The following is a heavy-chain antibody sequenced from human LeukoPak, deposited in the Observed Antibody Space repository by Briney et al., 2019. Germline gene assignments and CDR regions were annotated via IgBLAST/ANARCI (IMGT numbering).Heavy chain of an antibody. V-gene: IGHV5-10-1*01. CDR3: ASQPVYCSSTSCYPA. D-gene: IGHD2-2*01. CDR1: GYSFTSYW. J-gene: IGHJ4*02. CDR2: IDPSDSYT. Sequence: GESLRISCKGSGYSFTSYWISWVRQMPGKGLEWMGRIDPSDSYTNYSPSFQGHVTISADKSISTAYLRWSSLKASDTAMYYCASQPVYCSSTSCYPAWGQGTLVTVSS.